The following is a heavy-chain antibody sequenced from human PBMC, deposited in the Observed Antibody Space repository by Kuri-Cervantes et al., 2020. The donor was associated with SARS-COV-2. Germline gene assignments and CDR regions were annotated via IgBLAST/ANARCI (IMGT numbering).Heavy chain of an antibody. J-gene: IGHJ3*02. CDR1: GGSISSYY. D-gene: IGHD1-26*01. CDR2: IYTSGST. Sequence: SETLSLTCTVSGGSISSYYWSWIRQPAGKGLEWIGRIYTSGSTNYNPSLKSRVTISVDTSKNQFSLKLSSVTAADTAVYYCARVSWGEWELRGHDAFDIWGQGTMVTVSS. V-gene: IGHV4-4*07. CDR3: ARVSWGEWELRGHDAFDI.